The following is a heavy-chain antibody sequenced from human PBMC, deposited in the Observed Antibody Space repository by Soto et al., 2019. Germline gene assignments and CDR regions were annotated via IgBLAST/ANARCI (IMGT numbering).Heavy chain of an antibody. CDR1: AGSITTSY. J-gene: IGHJ5*02. CDR3: ASSGIVGREVNTWFDP. CDR2: ISYRGST. D-gene: IGHD3-22*01. V-gene: IGHV4-59*01. Sequence: SETLSLTCTVSAGSITTSYWSWIRQPLGKALEWIGYISYRGSTNYNPSLKSRLTISIDTSKSQISLKLTSMTTADTAVYYCASSGIVGREVNTWFDPWGQGTMVTVS.